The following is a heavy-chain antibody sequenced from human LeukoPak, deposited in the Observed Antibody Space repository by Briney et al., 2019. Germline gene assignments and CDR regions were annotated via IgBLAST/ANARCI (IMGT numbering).Heavy chain of an antibody. CDR2: ISAYNGNT. D-gene: IGHD3-9*01. V-gene: IGHV1-18*01. Sequence: GASVKVSCKASGYTFSSYGISWLRQAPGQGLEWMGWISAYNGNTNYAQKLQGRVTMTTDTSTSTAYMELRSLRSDDTAVYYCARVNDILTGYTTPYYYYGMDVWGQGTTVTVSS. CDR3: ARVNDILTGYTTPYYYYGMDV. CDR1: GYTFSSYG. J-gene: IGHJ6*02.